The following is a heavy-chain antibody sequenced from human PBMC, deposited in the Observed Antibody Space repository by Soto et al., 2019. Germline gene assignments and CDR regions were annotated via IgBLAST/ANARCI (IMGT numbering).Heavy chain of an antibody. Sequence: SVKVSCKASGGTFSSYTISWVRQAPGQGLEWMGRIIPILGIANYAQKFQGRVTITADKSTSTAYMELSSLRSEDTAVYYCARHTEGIAEIHDAFDIWGQGTMVTVSS. CDR3: ARHTEGIAEIHDAFDI. CDR2: IIPILGIA. CDR1: GGTFSSYT. D-gene: IGHD6-13*01. V-gene: IGHV1-69*02. J-gene: IGHJ3*02.